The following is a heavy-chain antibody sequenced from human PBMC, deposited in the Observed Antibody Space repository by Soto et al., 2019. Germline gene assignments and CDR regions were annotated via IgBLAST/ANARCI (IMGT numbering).Heavy chain of an antibody. Sequence: EVQLEESGGNLIQPGGTLGLSCTPSGFTFGDYAVNWVRQAPGKRLEWVGLIRSKPYGGTEEYAASVEGRFTISRDDSQHIAYLQMNSPKIEDTAVYYCATGGSPYGKWLDRCGRGTLVTVSS. CDR2: IRSKPYGGTE. CDR3: ATGGSPYGKWLDR. CDR1: GFTFGDYA. J-gene: IGHJ5*02. V-gene: IGHV3-49*04. D-gene: IGHD3-16*01.